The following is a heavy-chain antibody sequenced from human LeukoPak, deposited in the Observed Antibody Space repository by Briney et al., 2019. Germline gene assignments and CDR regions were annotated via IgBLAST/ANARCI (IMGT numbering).Heavy chain of an antibody. CDR1: GYTFTNYA. J-gene: IGHJ4*02. D-gene: IGHD3-10*01. V-gene: IGHV1-3*01. CDR2: INAGNGNT. Sequence: ASVKVSCKASGYTFTNYAVHWVRQAPGQRLEWMGWINAGNGNTEYSQNFQDRVTITRDTFATTAYMELSSLRSEDTAVYYCARGSYFYGSGSFMGSDYWGQGTLVTVSS. CDR3: ARGSYFYGSGSFMGSDY.